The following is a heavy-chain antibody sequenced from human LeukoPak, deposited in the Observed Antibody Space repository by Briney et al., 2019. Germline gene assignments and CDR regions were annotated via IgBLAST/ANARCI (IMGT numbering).Heavy chain of an antibody. Sequence: GGSLRLSCAASGFTFSSYRMNWVRQAPEKGLEWVSSISSSSSYIYYADSVKGRFTISRDNAKNSLYLQMNSLRAEDTAVYYCARGITIFGVVIGYFDYWGQGTLVTVSS. CDR2: ISSSSSYI. J-gene: IGHJ4*02. CDR3: ARGITIFGVVIGYFDY. CDR1: GFTFSSYR. V-gene: IGHV3-21*01. D-gene: IGHD3-3*01.